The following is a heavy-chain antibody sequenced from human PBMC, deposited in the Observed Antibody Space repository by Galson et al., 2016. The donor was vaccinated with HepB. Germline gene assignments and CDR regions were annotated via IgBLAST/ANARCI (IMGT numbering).Heavy chain of an antibody. CDR3: ATRYCSGGSCYSAAPGYLYFAL. CDR1: GFTFSSYT. CDR2: ISSSSSSI. Sequence: SLRLSCAASGFTFSSYTMNWVRQAPGKGLEWVSYISSSSSSIYSADAVKGRITTARDNAKNSLYLQMNSLRDEDAAVYYCATRYCSGGSCYSAAPGYLYFALWGRGTLVPVSS. J-gene: IGHJ2*01. V-gene: IGHV3-48*02. D-gene: IGHD2-15*01.